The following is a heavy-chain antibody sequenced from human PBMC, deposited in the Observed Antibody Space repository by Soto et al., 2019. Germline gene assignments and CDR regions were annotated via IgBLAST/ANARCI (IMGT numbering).Heavy chain of an antibody. J-gene: IGHJ3*02. Sequence: ASVKVSCKASGYTFTSYGMSWVRQAPGQGLEWMGWISAYNGNTNYAQKLQGRVTMTTDTSTSTAYMELRSLRSDDTAVYYCAREPSYYHDLRAFDIWGQGPMLTVSS. CDR2: ISAYNGNT. CDR3: AREPSYYHDLRAFDI. D-gene: IGHD3-22*01. CDR1: GYTFTSYG. V-gene: IGHV1-18*01.